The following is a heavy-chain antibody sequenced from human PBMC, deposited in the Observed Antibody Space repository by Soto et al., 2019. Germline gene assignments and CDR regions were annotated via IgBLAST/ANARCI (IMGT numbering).Heavy chain of an antibody. CDR3: ARLPIGITGTTFDWFDP. V-gene: IGHV5-51*01. CDR2: IYPGDSDT. Sequence: GESLKISCKGSGYSFTSYWIGWVRQMPGKGLEWMGIIYPGDSDTRYSPSFQGQVTISADKSISTAYLQWSSLKASDTAMYYCARLPIGITGTTFDWFDPWGQGTLVTVSS. D-gene: IGHD1-20*01. J-gene: IGHJ5*02. CDR1: GYSFTSYW.